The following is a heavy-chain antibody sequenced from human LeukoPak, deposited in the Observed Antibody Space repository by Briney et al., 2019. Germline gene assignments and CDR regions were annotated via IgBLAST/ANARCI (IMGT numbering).Heavy chain of an antibody. CDR2: INHSGST. J-gene: IGHJ4*02. D-gene: IGHD3-22*01. CDR1: GGSFSGYY. Sequence: SETLSLTCAVYGGSFSGYYWSWIRQPPGKGLEWIGEINHSGSTNYNPSLKSRVTISVDTSKNQFSLKLSSVTAADTAVHYCARGLWYYDSSNYFDYWGQGTLVTVSS. CDR3: ARGLWYYDSSNYFDY. V-gene: IGHV4-34*01.